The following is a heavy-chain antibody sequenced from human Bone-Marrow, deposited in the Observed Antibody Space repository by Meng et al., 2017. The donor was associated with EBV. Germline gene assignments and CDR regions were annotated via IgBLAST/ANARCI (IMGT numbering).Heavy chain of an antibody. D-gene: IGHD3-16*02. CDR3: ARSGDYIWGSYRPPTGWFDT. CDR1: KFTFSDYY. V-gene: IGHV3-11*01. Sequence: QVLLVESGGXXVKAGXSLRLSXAXSKFTFSDYYMSWIRQAPGKGPEWVSYISDSGTTIYYADSVKGRFTISRDNAKNSLYLQMDSLRAEDTAVYYCARSGDYIWGSYRPPTGWFDTWGHGPLVTVSS. CDR2: ISDSGTTI. J-gene: IGHJ5*01.